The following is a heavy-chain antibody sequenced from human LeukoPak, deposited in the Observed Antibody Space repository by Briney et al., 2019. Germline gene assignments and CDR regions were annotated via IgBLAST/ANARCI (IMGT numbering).Heavy chain of an antibody. CDR3: ARAGSDWSHPINYYYYYGMDV. CDR1: GGSISSSSYY. J-gene: IGHJ6*02. CDR2: IYYSGST. Sequence: PSETLSLTCTVSGGSISSSSYYWGWIRQPPGKGLEWIGSIYYSGSTYYNPSLKSRVTISVDTSKNQFSLKLSSVTAADTAVYYCARAGSDWSHPINYYYYYGMDVWGQGTTVTVSS. V-gene: IGHV4-39*07. D-gene: IGHD3-9*01.